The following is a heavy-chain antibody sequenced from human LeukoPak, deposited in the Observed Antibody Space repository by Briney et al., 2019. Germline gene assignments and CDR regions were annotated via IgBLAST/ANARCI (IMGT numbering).Heavy chain of an antibody. J-gene: IGHJ4*02. CDR3: ARALWLTGGPIDY. D-gene: IGHD5-18*01. Sequence: ASVKVSCKASGYTFTSYDINWVRQATGQGLEWMGWMNPNSGNTGYAQKFQGRVTMTRNTSISTAYMELSSLRSEDTAVYYCARALWLTGGPIDYWGQGTLVTVSS. V-gene: IGHV1-8*01. CDR2: MNPNSGNT. CDR1: GYTFTSYD.